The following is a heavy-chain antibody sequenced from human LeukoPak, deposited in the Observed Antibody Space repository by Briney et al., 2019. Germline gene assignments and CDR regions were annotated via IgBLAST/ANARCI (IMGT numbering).Heavy chain of an antibody. D-gene: IGHD3-22*01. V-gene: IGHV3-21*01. Sequence: GGSLRLSCTASGFTFSRSAMNWVRQAPGKGLEWVSSISTSSSYIYYADSVKGRFTISRDNAKNSLYLQMNSLRAEDTAVYYCARRGYSDSSGYDYWGQGTLVTVSS. CDR1: GFTFSRSA. J-gene: IGHJ4*02. CDR2: ISTSSSYI. CDR3: ARRGYSDSSGYDY.